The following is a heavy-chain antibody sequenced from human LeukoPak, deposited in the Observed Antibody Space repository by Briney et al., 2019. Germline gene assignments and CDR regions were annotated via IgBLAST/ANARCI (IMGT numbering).Heavy chain of an antibody. CDR2: ISGSGGST. CDR3: AKDLELFDY. J-gene: IGHJ4*02. CDR1: GFTFSSYG. D-gene: IGHD1-7*01. Sequence: GGSLRLSCAASGFTFSSYGMSWVRQAPGKGLEWVSGISGSGGSTYYADSVKGRFTISRDNSKNTLYLQVNSLRAEDTAVYYCAKDLELFDYWGQGTLVTVSS. V-gene: IGHV3-23*01.